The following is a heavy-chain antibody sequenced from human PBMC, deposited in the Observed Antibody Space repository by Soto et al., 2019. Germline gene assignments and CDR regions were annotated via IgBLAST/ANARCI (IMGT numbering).Heavy chain of an antibody. CDR2: IKQDGSEQ. CDR3: AREAV. V-gene: IGHV3-7*05. Sequence: EVQLVESGGGLVQPGGSLRLSCAASGFTFSGYWMSWVRQAPGKGLEWVANIKQDGSEQFNVDSVKGRFTISRDNAKNSLYIQMNGLRAEEAAVYYCAREAVWGQGTTVTASS. J-gene: IGHJ6*02. CDR1: GFTFSGYW.